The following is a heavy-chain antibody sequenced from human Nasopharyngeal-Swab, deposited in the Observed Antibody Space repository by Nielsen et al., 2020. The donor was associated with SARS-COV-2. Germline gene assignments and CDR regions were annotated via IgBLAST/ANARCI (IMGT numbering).Heavy chain of an antibody. CDR2: IIPIFGTA. D-gene: IGHD5-18*01. CDR3: ARVAPLGPAMATAHFDY. Sequence: SVKVSCKASVCTFSSYAISWVRQAPGQGLEWMGGIIPIFGTANYAQKFQGRVTITADESTSTACMELSSLRSEDTAVYYYARVAPLGPAMATAHFDYWGQGTLVTVSS. J-gene: IGHJ4*02. V-gene: IGHV1-69*13. CDR1: VCTFSSYA.